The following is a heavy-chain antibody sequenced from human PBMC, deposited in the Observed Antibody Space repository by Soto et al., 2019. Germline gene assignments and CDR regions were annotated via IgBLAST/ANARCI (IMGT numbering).Heavy chain of an antibody. CDR2: IYYSGST. CDR1: GGSISSSSYY. CDR3: ARQRFLEWLLGYYYYYGTDV. V-gene: IGHV4-39*01. D-gene: IGHD3-3*01. Sequence: SETLSLTCTVSGGSISSSSYYWGWIRQPPGKGLEWIGSIYYSGSTYYNPSLKSRVTISVDTSKNQFSLKLSSVTAADTAVYYCARQRFLEWLLGYYYYYGTDVWGQGTTVTVSS. J-gene: IGHJ6*02.